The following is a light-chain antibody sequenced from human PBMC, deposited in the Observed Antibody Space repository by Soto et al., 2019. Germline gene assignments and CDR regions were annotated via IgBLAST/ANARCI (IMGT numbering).Light chain of an antibody. V-gene: IGLV1-44*01. CDR2: GNN. CDR3: QSYDNSLGAWV. Sequence: QSVLTQAPSVSGTPGQRVTITCSGSSSNIGRNSVNWYQHLPGTAPKLLTHGNNHRPSGVPDRFSGSKSGTSASLAISGLQPEDEADYYCQSYDNSLGAWVFGGGTKVTVL. J-gene: IGLJ3*02. CDR1: SSNIGRNS.